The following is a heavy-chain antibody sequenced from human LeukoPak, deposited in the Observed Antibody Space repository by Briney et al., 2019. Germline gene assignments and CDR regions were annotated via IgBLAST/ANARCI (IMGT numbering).Heavy chain of an antibody. D-gene: IGHD6-6*01. J-gene: IGHJ4*02. CDR1: GGSISSYY. V-gene: IGHV4-59*01. CDR2: IYYSGST. CDR3: ARITTQVGSSSDFDY. Sequence: SETLSLTCTVSGGSISSYYWSWIRQPPRKGLEWIGYIYYSGSTNYNPSLKSRVTISVDTSKNQFSLKLSSVTAADTAVYYCARITTQVGSSSDFDYWGQGTLVTVSS.